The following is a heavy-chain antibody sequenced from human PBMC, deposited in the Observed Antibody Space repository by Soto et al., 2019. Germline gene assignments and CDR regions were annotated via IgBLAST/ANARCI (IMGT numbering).Heavy chain of an antibody. Sequence: SETLSLTCTVSGGSISSGGYSWTWIRQSPGKGLEWIGYTYQSGSAYYNPSLKSRVTISVERSKNQFSLNLTSVTAADTAVYYCARDHYGMHXWGQGTTVTVS. CDR3: ARDHYGMHX. V-gene: IGHV4-30-2*06. CDR2: TYQSGSA. CDR1: GGSISSGGYS. J-gene: IGHJ6*02.